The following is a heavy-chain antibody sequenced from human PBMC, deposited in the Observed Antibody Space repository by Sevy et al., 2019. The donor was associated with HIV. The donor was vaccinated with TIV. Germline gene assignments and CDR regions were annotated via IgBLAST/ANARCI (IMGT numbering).Heavy chain of an antibody. V-gene: IGHV1-8*01. CDR1: GYTFTSYD. Sequence: GASVKVSCKASGYTFTSYDINWVRQATGQGLEWMGWMNPNSGNTGYAQKFQGRVTMTRNTSISTAYMELSNLRSEDTAVYYCARGGSSSDPRWFDPWGQGTLVTVSS. CDR3: ARGGSSSDPRWFDP. D-gene: IGHD6-6*01. CDR2: MNPNSGNT. J-gene: IGHJ5*02.